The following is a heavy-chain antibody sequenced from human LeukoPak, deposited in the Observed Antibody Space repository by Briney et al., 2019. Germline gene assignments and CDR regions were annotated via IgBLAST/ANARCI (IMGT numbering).Heavy chain of an antibody. CDR2: IYYSGTT. CDR3: ARDGEMATIENYFEY. V-gene: IGHV4-39*07. J-gene: IGHJ4*02. CDR1: GGSISSSNFY. D-gene: IGHD5-24*01. Sequence: SETLSLTCTVSGGSISSSNFYWGWIRQPPGKGLEWIGSIYYSGTTHYNPSLKSRVTISVDTTKNQFSLKLSSVTAADTAVYFCARDGEMATIENYFEYWGQGTLVTVSS.